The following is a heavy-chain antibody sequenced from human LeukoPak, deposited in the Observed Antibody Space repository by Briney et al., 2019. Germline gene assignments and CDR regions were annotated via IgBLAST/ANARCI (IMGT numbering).Heavy chain of an antibody. Sequence: GGSLRLSCAASGFTFSSYAMSWVRQAPGKGLEWVSAISGSGGSTYYADSVKGRFTISRHNSKNTLYLQMNSLRAEDTAVYYCAIDYYGSGSYLYWGQGTLVTVSS. CDR1: GFTFSSYA. V-gene: IGHV3-23*01. CDR3: AIDYYGSGSYLY. CDR2: ISGSGGST. J-gene: IGHJ4*02. D-gene: IGHD3-10*01.